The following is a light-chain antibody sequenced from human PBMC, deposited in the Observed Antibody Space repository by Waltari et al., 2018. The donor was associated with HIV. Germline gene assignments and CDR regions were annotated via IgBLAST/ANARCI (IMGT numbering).Light chain of an antibody. J-gene: IGLJ2*01. CDR1: ASTIGSNP. V-gene: IGLV1-44*01. Sequence: QSVLTQPPSTSGTPGQRVTIPCSGGASTIGSNPLQWYQVFPGTAPKLLIYSSNQVSTGVPDRFSASKSGTSASLTISGLQSEDEAHYYCATWDDSGDEPMVFGRGTKLTVL. CDR2: SSN. CDR3: ATWDDSGDEPMV.